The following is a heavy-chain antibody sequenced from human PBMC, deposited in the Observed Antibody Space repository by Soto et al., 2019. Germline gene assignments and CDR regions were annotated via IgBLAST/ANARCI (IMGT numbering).Heavy chain of an antibody. CDR1: GFTFSSYA. Sequence: GGSLRLSCAASGFTFSSYAMSWVRQAPGKGLEWVSAISGSGGSTYYADSVKGRFTISRDNSKNTLYLQMNSLRAEDTAVYYCAKDSWEKSSSSGSLLVGKNYYYYGMDVWGQGTTVTVSS. CDR3: AKDSWEKSSSSGSLLVGKNYYYYGMDV. V-gene: IGHV3-23*01. J-gene: IGHJ6*02. CDR2: ISGSGGST. D-gene: IGHD6-6*01.